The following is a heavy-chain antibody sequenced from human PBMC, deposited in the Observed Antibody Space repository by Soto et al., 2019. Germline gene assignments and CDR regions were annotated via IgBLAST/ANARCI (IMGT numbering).Heavy chain of an antibody. V-gene: IGHV3-9*01. CDR2: ISWNSGSI. J-gene: IGHJ4*02. CDR1: GFTFDDYA. D-gene: IGHD2-15*01. CDR3: AKDRGYCSGGSCLPAHYFDY. Sequence: GGSLRLSCAASGFTFDDYAMHWVRQAPGKGLEWVSGISWNSGSIGYADSVKGRFTISRDNAKNSLYLQMNSLRAEDTALYYCAKDRGYCSGGSCLPAHYFDYWGQGTLVTVSS.